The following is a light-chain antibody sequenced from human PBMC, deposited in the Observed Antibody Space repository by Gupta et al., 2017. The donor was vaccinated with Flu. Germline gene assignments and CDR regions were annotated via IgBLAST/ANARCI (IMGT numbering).Light chain of an antibody. CDR3: QSYDSTLSVVL. CDR1: SSNIGADYG. Sequence: SSNIGADYGVHWYQHLPVTAPKLLIFRNSNRPSGVPDRFSGSQSGTSASLAITGLQAEDEADYYCQSYDSTLSVVLFGGRTKVTVL. V-gene: IGLV1-40*01. J-gene: IGLJ2*01. CDR2: RNS.